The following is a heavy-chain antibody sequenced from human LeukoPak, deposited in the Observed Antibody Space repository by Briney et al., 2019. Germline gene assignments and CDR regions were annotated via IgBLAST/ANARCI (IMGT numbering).Heavy chain of an antibody. Sequence: PGGSLRLSCAASGFTFSGSAMHWVRQASGKGLEWVGRIRSKANSYATAYAASVKGRFTISRDDSKNTAYLQMNSLKTEDTAVYYCTRRYDYVWGSYGGFDYWGQGTLVTVSS. CDR1: GFTFSGSA. J-gene: IGHJ4*02. CDR2: IRSKANSYAT. D-gene: IGHD3-16*01. CDR3: TRRYDYVWGSYGGFDY. V-gene: IGHV3-73*01.